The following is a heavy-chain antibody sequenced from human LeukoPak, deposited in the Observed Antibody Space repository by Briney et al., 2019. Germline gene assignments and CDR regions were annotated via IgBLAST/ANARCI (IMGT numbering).Heavy chain of an antibody. CDR1: GGSISSDNW. V-gene: IGHV4-4*02. J-gene: IGHJ4*02. Sequence: PSETLSLTCAVSGGSISSDNWWSWVRQPPGKRLEWIGEIHHRGGTNYNPSLQSRVTISVDKSNNHFSLRLTSVTAADTAVYYCARALAGTLDYWGQGTLVTVSS. CDR2: IHHRGGT. D-gene: IGHD6-19*01. CDR3: ARALAGTLDY.